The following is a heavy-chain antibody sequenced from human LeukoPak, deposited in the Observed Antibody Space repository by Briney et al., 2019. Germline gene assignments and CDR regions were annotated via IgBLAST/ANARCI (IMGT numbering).Heavy chain of an antibody. D-gene: IGHD1-7*01. CDR2: MNPNSGNT. V-gene: IGHV1-8*03. Sequence: GASVKVSCKASGYTFTSYDINWVRQATGQGLEWMGWMNPNSGNTGYAQKFQGRVTITRNTSISTAYMELSSLRSEDTAVYYCARGQIRNWNLLYYYYYMDVWGKGTTVTVSS. J-gene: IGHJ6*03. CDR1: GYTFTSYD. CDR3: ARGQIRNWNLLYYYYYMDV.